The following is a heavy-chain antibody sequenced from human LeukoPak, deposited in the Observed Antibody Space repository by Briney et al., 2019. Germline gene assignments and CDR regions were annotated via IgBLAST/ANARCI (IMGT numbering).Heavy chain of an antibody. V-gene: IGHV4-34*01. Sequence: SETLSLTRAVDGGSFSGYYWRWSRQPPGKGLEWIGEINHSGSTNYNPSLKSRANISVDTSKNQFSLKLSSLTAAEPAVYYCISGGHVVVPAAPLVPFDYWGQGTLVTVSS. CDR2: INHSGST. CDR3: ISGGHVVVPAAPLVPFDY. D-gene: IGHD2-2*01. CDR1: GGSFSGYY. J-gene: IGHJ4*02.